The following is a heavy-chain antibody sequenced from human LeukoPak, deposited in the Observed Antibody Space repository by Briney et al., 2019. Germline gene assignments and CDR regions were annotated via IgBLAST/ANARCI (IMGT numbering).Heavy chain of an antibody. J-gene: IGHJ5*02. V-gene: IGHV3-48*01. CDR3: ARVLPYYDRKGWFDP. CDR2: ISSSSSTI. D-gene: IGHD3-22*01. Sequence: TGGSLRLSCAASGFTFSSYSMNWVRQAPGKGLEWVSYISSSSSTIYYADSVKGRFTISRDNAKNSLYLQMNSLRAEDTAVYYCARVLPYYDRKGWFDPWGQGTLVTVSS. CDR1: GFTFSSYS.